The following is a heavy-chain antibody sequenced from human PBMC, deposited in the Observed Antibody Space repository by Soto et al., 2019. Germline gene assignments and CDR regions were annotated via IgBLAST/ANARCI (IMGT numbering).Heavy chain of an antibody. D-gene: IGHD3-10*01. Sequence: EVQLLESGGGLVQPGGSLRLSCTASVFTCNNYAMTWVRQAPGQGLEWVSGLSGSGGSTYHADSVKGRFTISRDNSKNTLFLQMNSLGAEDTAVYYCAKGAYGSGKNYFDYWGKGSLVTVSS. CDR2: LSGSGGST. CDR1: VFTCNNYA. V-gene: IGHV3-23*01. CDR3: AKGAYGSGKNYFDY. J-gene: IGHJ4*02.